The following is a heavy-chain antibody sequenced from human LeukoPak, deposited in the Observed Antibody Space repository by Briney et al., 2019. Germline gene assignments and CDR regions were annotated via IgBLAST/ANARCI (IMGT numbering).Heavy chain of an antibody. D-gene: IGHD2-15*01. CDR1: GFTVSSNY. J-gene: IGHJ4*02. CDR3: ARDASVVGVYYFDY. V-gene: IGHV3-21*01. Sequence: GSLRLSCAASGFTVSSNYMIWLRQAPGKGLEWVSSISSSSSYIYYADSVKGRFTISRDNAKNSLYLQMNSLRAEDTAVYYCARDASVVGVYYFDYWGQGTLVTVSS. CDR2: ISSSSSYI.